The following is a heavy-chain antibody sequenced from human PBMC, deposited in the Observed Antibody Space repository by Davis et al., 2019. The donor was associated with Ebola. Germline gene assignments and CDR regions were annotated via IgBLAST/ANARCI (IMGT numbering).Heavy chain of an antibody. Sequence: GGSLRLSCAASGFTVSSNYMSWVRQAPGKGLEWDSVIYSGGSTYYADSVKGRFTISRDNSKNTLYLQMNSLRAEDTAVYYCGTNKYYYYGMDVWGQGTTVTVSS. V-gene: IGHV3-53*01. D-gene: IGHD1/OR15-1a*01. CDR2: IYSGGST. CDR3: GTNKYYYYGMDV. CDR1: GFTVSSNY. J-gene: IGHJ6*02.